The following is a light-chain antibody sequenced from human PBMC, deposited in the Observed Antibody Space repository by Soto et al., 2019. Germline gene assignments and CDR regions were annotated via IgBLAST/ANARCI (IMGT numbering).Light chain of an antibody. CDR1: SSDVGGYNY. Sequence: QSALTQPASVSGSPGQSISISCTGTSSDVGGYNYVSWYQQHPGKAPKLMIYEVSNRPSGVSNRFSGSKSGNTASLTISGLQAEDEADYFCFSKISGFVYGFGTGTKVTVL. CDR3: FSKISGFVYG. V-gene: IGLV2-14*01. CDR2: EVS. J-gene: IGLJ1*01.